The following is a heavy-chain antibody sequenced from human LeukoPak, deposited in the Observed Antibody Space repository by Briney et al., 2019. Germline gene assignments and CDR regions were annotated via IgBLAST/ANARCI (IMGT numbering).Heavy chain of an antibody. J-gene: IGHJ4*02. CDR2: IYYSGSI. Sequence: PSETLSLTCTVSGGSISSSSYYWGWIRQPPGKGLERIGSIYYSGSIYYNPSLKSRVTISVDTSKNQLSLKLRSVTAADTAVYYCARERREQLLPPYTRLVTYFDYWGQGTLVTVSS. V-gene: IGHV4-39*07. CDR3: ARERREQLLPPYTRLVTYFDY. D-gene: IGHD1-26*01. CDR1: GGSISSSSYY.